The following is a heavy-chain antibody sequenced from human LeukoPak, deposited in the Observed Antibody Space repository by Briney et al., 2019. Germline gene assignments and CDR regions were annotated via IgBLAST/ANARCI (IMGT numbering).Heavy chain of an antibody. CDR2: TYYRSKWYN. V-gene: IGHV6-1*01. CDR3: ARDEHSRIAVAGTGFDY. CDR1: GDSVSSNSAA. Sequence: ASQTLSLTCAISGDSVSSNSAAWNWIRQSPSRGLEWLGRTYYRSKWYNDYAVSVKSRITINPDTSKNQFSLQLNSVTPEGTAVYYCARDEHSRIAVAGTGFDYWGQGTLVTVSS. D-gene: IGHD6-19*01. J-gene: IGHJ4*02.